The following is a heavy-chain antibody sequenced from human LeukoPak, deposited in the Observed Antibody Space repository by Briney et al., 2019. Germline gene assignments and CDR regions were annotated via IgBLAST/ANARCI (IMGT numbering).Heavy chain of an antibody. J-gene: IGHJ4*02. CDR3: ARAGYCSSTSCYDQVYFDY. CDR2: ISSSGSTI. Sequence: GGSLRLSCAASGFTFSSYEMNWVRQAPGKGLEWVSYISSSGSTIYYADSVKGRFTISRDNAKNSLYLQMNSLGAEDTAVYYCARAGYCSSTSCYDQVYFDYWGQGTLVTVSS. D-gene: IGHD2-2*03. CDR1: GFTFSSYE. V-gene: IGHV3-48*03.